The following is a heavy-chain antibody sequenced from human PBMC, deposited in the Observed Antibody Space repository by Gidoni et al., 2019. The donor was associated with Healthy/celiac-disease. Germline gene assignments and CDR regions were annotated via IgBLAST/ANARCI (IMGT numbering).Heavy chain of an antibody. J-gene: IGHJ4*02. D-gene: IGHD6-25*01. Sequence: GLEWIGEINHSGSTNYNPSLKSRVTISVDTSKNQFSLKLSSVTAADTAVYYCARGRGPFDYWGQGTLVTVSS. V-gene: IGHV4-34*01. CDR2: INHSGST. CDR3: ARGRGPFDY.